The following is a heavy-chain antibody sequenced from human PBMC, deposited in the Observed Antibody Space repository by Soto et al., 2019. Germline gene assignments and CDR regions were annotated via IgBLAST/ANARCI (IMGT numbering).Heavy chain of an antibody. V-gene: IGHV3-23*01. J-gene: IGHJ4*02. Sequence: EVQLLESGGGLVQPGGSLRLSCAASGFTFSDYAMTWVRQAPGKGLEWVSSISGSGGTTYYADSVKGRFTISRANFKNKLYLQMNSLRAEDTALYYCAKLFFGSELGYWGQGTLVTVSS. CDR3: AKLFFGSELGY. D-gene: IGHD3-3*01. CDR2: ISGSGGTT. CDR1: GFTFSDYA.